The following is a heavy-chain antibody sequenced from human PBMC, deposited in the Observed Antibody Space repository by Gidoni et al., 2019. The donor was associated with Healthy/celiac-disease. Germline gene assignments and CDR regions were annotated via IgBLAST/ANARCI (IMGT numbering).Heavy chain of an antibody. V-gene: IGHV3-48*03. Sequence: EVQLVESGGGLVQPGGYLRLSCAASGFTFSSYEMNWVRQAPGKGLEWVSYISSSGSTIYYADSVKGRFTISRDNAKNSLYLQMNSLRAEDTAVYYCARDSDSSSHFDYWGQGTLVTVSS. J-gene: IGHJ4*02. CDR2: ISSSGSTI. CDR1: GFTFSSYE. D-gene: IGHD6-13*01. CDR3: ARDSDSSSHFDY.